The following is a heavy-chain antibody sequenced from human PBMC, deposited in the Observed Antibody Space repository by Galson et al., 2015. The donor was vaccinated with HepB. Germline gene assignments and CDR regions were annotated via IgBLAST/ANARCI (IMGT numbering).Heavy chain of an antibody. Sequence: SVKVSCKASGYSFTNYGISWVRQAPGQGLEWMAWISTYSDNTNYAQKLQGRVTLTTDTSTSTAYMELRRLTSDDTTVYYCATARYSTSPPDNWGQGTLVTVSS. CDR3: ATARYSTSPPDN. CDR1: GYSFTNYG. CDR2: ISTYSDNT. J-gene: IGHJ4*02. V-gene: IGHV1-18*01. D-gene: IGHD6-6*01.